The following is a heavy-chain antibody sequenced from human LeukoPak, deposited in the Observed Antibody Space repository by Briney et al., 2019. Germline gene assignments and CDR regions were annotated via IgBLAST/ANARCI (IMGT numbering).Heavy chain of an antibody. Sequence: PGGSLRLSCAASGFTFSTHGMSWVRQAPGKGLEWVSGISGSGGSTDYADSVKGRFTISRDNSKNTLYLQMNSLRAEDTAVYYCVSLGYYYYYMDVWGKGTTVTIYS. CDR3: VSLGYYYYYMDV. V-gene: IGHV3-23*01. J-gene: IGHJ6*03. CDR2: ISGSGGST. CDR1: GFTFSTHG. D-gene: IGHD3-16*01.